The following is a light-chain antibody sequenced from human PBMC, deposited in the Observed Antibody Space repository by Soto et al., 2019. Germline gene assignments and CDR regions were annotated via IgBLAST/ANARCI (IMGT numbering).Light chain of an antibody. CDR1: SGSIASNY. CDR2: DDN. CDR3: HSYDSDNVI. J-gene: IGLJ2*01. Sequence: NFMLTQPHSVSESPGKTVTISRTRSSGSIASNYVQWYQQRPGSAPTSVIYDDNQRPSGVPDRFSGSIDSSSNSASLTISGLKTEDEADYYCHSYDSDNVIFGGGTKVTVL. V-gene: IGLV6-57*04.